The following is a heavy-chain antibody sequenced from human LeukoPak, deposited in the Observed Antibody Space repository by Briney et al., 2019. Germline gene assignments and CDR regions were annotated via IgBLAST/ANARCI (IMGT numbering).Heavy chain of an antibody. CDR3: ARDRWELPYYFDY. D-gene: IGHD1-26*01. CDR2: LNSSGGST. CDR1: GYTFTGYY. J-gene: IGHJ4*02. Sequence: ASVTVSCTASGYTFTGYYIHWVRQATGQGLEWMGILNSSGGSTTYAQKFQGRITMTRDASTSTVYMELRSLRSEDTAVYYCARDRWELPYYFDYWGQGTLVTVSS. V-gene: IGHV1-46*01.